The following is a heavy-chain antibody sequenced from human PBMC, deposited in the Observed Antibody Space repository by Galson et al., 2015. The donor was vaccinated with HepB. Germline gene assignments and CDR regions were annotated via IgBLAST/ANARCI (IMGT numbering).Heavy chain of an antibody. V-gene: IGHV3-15*01. D-gene: IGHD6-19*01. CDR1: GFTFSNAW. CDR3: TTSNKGYSSGWYGMDV. Sequence: SLRLSCAASGFTFSNAWMSWVRQAPGKGLEWVGRIKSKTDGGTTDYAAPAPVKGRFTISRDDSKNTLYLQMNSLKTEDTAVYYCTTSNKGYSSGWYGMDVWGQGTTVTVSS. J-gene: IGHJ6*02. CDR2: IKSKTDGGTT.